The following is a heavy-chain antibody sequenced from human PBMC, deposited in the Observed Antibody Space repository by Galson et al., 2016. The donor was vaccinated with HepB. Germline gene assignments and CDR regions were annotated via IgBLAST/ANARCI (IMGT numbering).Heavy chain of an antibody. J-gene: IGHJ4*02. CDR2: MNPNTNNA. CDR1: GYTFTSYD. Sequence: SVKVSCKASGYTFTSYDINWVRQAPGQGFEWMGWMNPNTNNADYAHKFQGRVAMTRDNSITTAYLELRSLRPEDTAVYYCTRGLGPQPPAFDRDYWCQGTQVTVSS. CDR3: TRGLGPQPPAFDRDY. D-gene: IGHD3-16*01. V-gene: IGHV1-8*01.